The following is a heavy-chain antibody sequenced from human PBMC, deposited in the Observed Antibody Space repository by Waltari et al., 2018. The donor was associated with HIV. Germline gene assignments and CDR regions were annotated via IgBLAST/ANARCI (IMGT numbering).Heavy chain of an antibody. J-gene: IGHJ4*02. V-gene: IGHV1-2*02. D-gene: IGHD6-6*01. Sequence: QVQLVQSGAEVKKPGASVKVSCKASGYTFTGYYMHWVRQAPGQGLEWMGWINPNSGGTNYAQKFQGGVTMTRDTSISTAYMELSRLRSDDTAVYYCATALYSSSSAGSIDYWGQGTLVTVSS. CDR2: INPNSGGT. CDR3: ATALYSSSSAGSIDY. CDR1: GYTFTGYY.